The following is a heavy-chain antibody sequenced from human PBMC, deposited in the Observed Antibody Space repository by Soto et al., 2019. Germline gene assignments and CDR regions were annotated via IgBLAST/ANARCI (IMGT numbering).Heavy chain of an antibody. D-gene: IGHD3-9*01. CDR3: GREDYDILTGYYNDYYYGLDV. CDR1: GFTFSNYW. V-gene: IGHV3-7*03. J-gene: IGHJ6*02. Sequence: ESGGGLVQPGGSLRLSCAASGFTFSNYWMTWVRQAPGKGLEWVANIKQDGSEKNYVDSVKSRLTISRDNAKNSLYLQMSSLRAEDTAVYYCGREDYDILTGYYNDYYYGLDVWGQGTTVTVSS. CDR2: IKQDGSEK.